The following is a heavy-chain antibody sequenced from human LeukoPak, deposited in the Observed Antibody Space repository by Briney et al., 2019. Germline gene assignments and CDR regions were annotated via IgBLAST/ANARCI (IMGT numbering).Heavy chain of an antibody. J-gene: IGHJ4*02. CDR2: ISYDGSNK. CDR3: ARESGHIDY. D-gene: IGHD3-10*01. CDR1: GYTFSSYG. Sequence: SCKASGYTFSSYGMHWVRQAPGKGLEWVAVISYDGSNKYYADSVTGRFTISRDNAKNSLYLQMNSLRAEETAVYYCARESGHIDYWGQGPLVTVSS. V-gene: IGHV3-33*05.